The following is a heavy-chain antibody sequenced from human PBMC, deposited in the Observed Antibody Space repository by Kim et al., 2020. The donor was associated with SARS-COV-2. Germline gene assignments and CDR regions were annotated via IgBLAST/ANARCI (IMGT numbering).Heavy chain of an antibody. D-gene: IGHD2-2*01. CDR3: ARGQPLDY. CDR1: GGSIRSGGKF. J-gene: IGHJ4*02. V-gene: IGHV4-31*03. Sequence: SETLSLTCSVSGGSIRSGGKFWTWIRQHPAKGLEWIGCISYSGNSHYSPSLRSRVSISLQTSENQFSLELTSVTAADTAVYYCARGQPLDYWGQGILVTVSS. CDR2: ISYSGNS.